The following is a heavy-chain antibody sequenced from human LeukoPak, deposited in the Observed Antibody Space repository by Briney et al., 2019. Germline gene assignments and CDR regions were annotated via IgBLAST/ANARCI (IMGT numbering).Heavy chain of an antibody. V-gene: IGHV1-8*02. J-gene: IGHJ1*01. CDR2: MNPNSGNT. Sequence: GASVKVSCKASGYTFTSYDINWVRQATGQGLEWMGWMNPNSGNTGYAQKFQGRVTMTRDTSTSTVYMELSSLRSEDTAVYYCARDTYYDYVWGSYRYEYFQHWGQGTLVTVSS. CDR1: GYTFTSYD. CDR3: ARDTYYDYVWGSYRYEYFQH. D-gene: IGHD3-16*02.